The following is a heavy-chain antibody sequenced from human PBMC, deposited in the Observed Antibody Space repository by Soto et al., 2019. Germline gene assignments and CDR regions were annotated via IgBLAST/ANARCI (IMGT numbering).Heavy chain of an antibody. CDR1: GYTFTSYG. V-gene: IGHV1-18*01. J-gene: IGHJ4*02. CDR2: ISAYNGNT. Sequence: SVKVAFKAAGYTFTSYGISWVRQAPGQALGRMGWISAYNGNTNYAQKLEGRFTMTTDTSTSTAYMELRRLRSDDTAVYYCARDIRDIVVVVAADPFDYWGQGSLVTV. CDR3: ARDIRDIVVVVAADPFDY. D-gene: IGHD2-15*01.